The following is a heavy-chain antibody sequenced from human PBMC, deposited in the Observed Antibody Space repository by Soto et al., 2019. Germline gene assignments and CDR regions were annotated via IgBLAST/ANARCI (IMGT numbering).Heavy chain of an antibody. CDR2: IYYSGST. CDR3: ARWELRIRNAFDL. V-gene: IGHV4-59*12. CDR1: GGSISSYY. Sequence: SSETLSLTCTVSGGSISSYYWSWIRQPPGKGLEWIGYIYYSGSTNYNPSLKSRVTISVDTSKNHFSLKLSSVTAADTAVYSCARWELRIRNAFDLWGQGTMVTVSS. J-gene: IGHJ3*01. D-gene: IGHD1-7*01.